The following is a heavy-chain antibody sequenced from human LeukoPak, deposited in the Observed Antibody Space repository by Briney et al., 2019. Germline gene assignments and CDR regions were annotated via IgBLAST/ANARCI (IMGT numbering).Heavy chain of an antibody. D-gene: IGHD6-19*01. V-gene: IGHV1-8*01. CDR1: GYTFTSYD. CDR3: ARVAYSGGWYTGD. Sequence: ASVKVSCKASGYTFTSYDINWVRQATGQGLEWMGWMNPNSGNTGYAQKFQGRVNMTRNTSISTAYMELSSLRSEDTAVYYCARVAYSGGWYTGDWGQGTLVTVSS. J-gene: IGHJ4*02. CDR2: MNPNSGNT.